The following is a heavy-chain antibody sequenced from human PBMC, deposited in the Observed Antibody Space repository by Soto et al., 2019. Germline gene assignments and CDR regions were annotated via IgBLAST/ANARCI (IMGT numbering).Heavy chain of an antibody. CDR3: ARSYGYCSGGSCCGQTYYYYGMDV. V-gene: IGHV1-69*01. CDR1: GGTFSSYA. CDR2: IIPIFGTA. J-gene: IGHJ6*02. D-gene: IGHD2-15*01. Sequence: QVRLVQSGAEVKKPGSSVKVSCKASGGTFSSYAISWVRQAPGQGLEWMGGIIPIFGTANYAQKFQGRVTITADESTSTAYMELSSLRSEDTAVYYCARSYGYCSGGSCCGQTYYYYGMDVWGQGTTVTVSS.